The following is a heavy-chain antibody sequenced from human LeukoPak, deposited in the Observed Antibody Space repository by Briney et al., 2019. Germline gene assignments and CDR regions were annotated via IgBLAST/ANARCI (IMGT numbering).Heavy chain of an antibody. CDR3: ARDLTHCSSTSCSYGEFDY. D-gene: IGHD2-2*01. V-gene: IGHV3-20*04. J-gene: IGHJ4*02. Sequence: GGSLRLSCAASGFTFGDYGMSWVRQAPGKGLEWVSGINWNGGSTGYADSVKGRFTISRDNAKNSLYLQMNSLRAEDTALYYCARDLTHCSSTSCSYGEFDYWGQGTLVTVSS. CDR2: INWNGGST. CDR1: GFTFGDYG.